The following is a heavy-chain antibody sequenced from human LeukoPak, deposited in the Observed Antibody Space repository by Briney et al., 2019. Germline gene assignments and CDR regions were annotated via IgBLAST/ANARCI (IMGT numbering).Heavy chain of an antibody. CDR3: ATYRQVLLPFES. Sequence: GGSLRLSCAASGFTFSSYAMSWVRQPPGKGLEWVSSIFPSGGEIHYADSVRGRFTISRDNSKSTLSLQMNSLRAEDTAIYYCATYRQVLLPFESWGQGALVTVSS. CDR2: IFPSGGEI. D-gene: IGHD2-8*02. J-gene: IGHJ4*02. CDR1: GFTFSSYA. V-gene: IGHV3-23*01.